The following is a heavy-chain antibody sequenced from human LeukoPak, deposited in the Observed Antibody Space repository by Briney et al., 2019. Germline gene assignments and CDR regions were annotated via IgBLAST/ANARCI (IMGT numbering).Heavy chain of an antibody. CDR1: GGSISTSSYY. CDR2: IYYSGST. CDR3: ARGDDYVWGSYRYAFDI. V-gene: IGHV4-39*07. Sequence: SETLSLTCTVSGGSISTSSYYWGWIRQPPGKGLEWIGSIYYSGSTYYNPSLKSRVAISVDTSKNQFSLKLSSVTAADTAVYYCARGDDYVWGSYRYAFDIWGQGTMVTVSS. J-gene: IGHJ3*02. D-gene: IGHD3-16*02.